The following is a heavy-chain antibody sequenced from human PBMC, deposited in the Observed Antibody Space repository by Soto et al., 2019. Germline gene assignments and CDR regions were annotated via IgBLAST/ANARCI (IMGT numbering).Heavy chain of an antibody. CDR3: ARGVGCSSWTSFDS. CDR2: IYISENT. V-gene: IGHV4-4*07. Sequence: PSETLSVTCTVSGGSISSDYWSWIRQPAGKGLEWIGRIYISENTHYNPSLRSRVSMSLDTSKNQLSLNLSSVTAADTAVYYCARGVGCSSWTSFDSWGRGTLVTVSS. D-gene: IGHD6-13*01. CDR1: GGSISSDY. J-gene: IGHJ4*02.